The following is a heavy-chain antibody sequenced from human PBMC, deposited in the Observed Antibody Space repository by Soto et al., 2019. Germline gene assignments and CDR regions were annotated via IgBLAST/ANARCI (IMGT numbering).Heavy chain of an antibody. CDR3: ARDYGYYYDSSGYPVQH. J-gene: IGHJ1*01. Sequence: WVRQAPGKGLEWVAVISYDGSNKYYADSVKGRFTISRDNSKNTLYLQMNSLRAEDTAVYYCARDYGYYYDSSGYPVQHWGQGTLVTVSS. CDR2: ISYDGSNK. V-gene: IGHV3-30-3*01. D-gene: IGHD3-22*01.